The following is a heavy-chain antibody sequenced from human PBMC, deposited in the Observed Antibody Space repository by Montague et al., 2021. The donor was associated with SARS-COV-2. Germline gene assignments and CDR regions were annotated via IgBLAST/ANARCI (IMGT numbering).Heavy chain of an antibody. CDR1: GGPISSYY. D-gene: IGHD3-10*01. CDR3: ARGVLGSGYYYNSAYYYYFYMDV. Sequence: SETLSLTCTVSGGPISSYYWSWIRQAPGKGLEWIGYIYYSGNTNYNPSPKSRATISVDTFKKKVSLKVTSVTAADTAVYYCARGVLGSGYYYNSAYYYYFYMDVWGKGTTVTVSS. V-gene: IGHV4-59*01. CDR2: IYYSGNT. J-gene: IGHJ6*03.